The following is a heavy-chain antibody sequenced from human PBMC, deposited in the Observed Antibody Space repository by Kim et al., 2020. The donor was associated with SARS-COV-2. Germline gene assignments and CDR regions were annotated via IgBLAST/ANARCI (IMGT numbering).Heavy chain of an antibody. CDR2: IKQDGGEK. Sequence: GGSLRLSCAASGFTFSSYWMSWVRQAPGKGLEWVASIKQDGGEKYYVDSVKGRFTISRDNANNSLYLQMTSLRAEDTAVYSCAGYCSSANCYSHFDYWGQGTLVTVSS. CDR1: GFTFSSYW. CDR3: AGYCSSANCYSHFDY. J-gene: IGHJ4*02. D-gene: IGHD2-2*02. V-gene: IGHV3-7*01.